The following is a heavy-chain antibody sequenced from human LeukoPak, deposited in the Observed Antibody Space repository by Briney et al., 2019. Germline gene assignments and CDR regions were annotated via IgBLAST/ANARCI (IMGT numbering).Heavy chain of an antibody. J-gene: IGHJ4*02. CDR2: ISDSGGST. V-gene: IGHV3-23*01. Sequence: GGSLRLSCAVSGFTFSSYAMSWVRQAPGKGLQWVSTISDSGGSTYYADSVKGRFTVSRDNSKNTLYLQMNSLRAEDTAVYYCAKDSYSGVADYWGQGTLVTVSS. CDR3: AKDSYSGVADY. CDR1: GFTFSSYA. D-gene: IGHD6-19*01.